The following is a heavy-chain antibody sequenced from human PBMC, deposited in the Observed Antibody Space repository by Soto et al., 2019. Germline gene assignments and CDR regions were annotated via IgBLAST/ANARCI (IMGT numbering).Heavy chain of an antibody. D-gene: IGHD1-26*01. V-gene: IGHV4-4*07. CDR3: ARGGPGIWFDP. J-gene: IGHJ5*02. CDR2: IYTSGYS. CDR1: GGSISSYY. Sequence: SETLSLTCSVSGGSISSYYWNWIRQPAGKGLEWIGHIYTSGYSISNPSLKSRVTLSVDTSKSQFSLNLRSVTAADTAIYYCARGGPGIWFDPWGQGTLVTVSS.